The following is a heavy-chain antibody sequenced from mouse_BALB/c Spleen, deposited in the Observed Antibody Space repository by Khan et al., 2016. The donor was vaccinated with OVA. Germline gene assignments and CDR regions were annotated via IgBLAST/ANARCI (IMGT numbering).Heavy chain of an antibody. D-gene: IGHD4-1*01. J-gene: IGHJ3*01. CDR2: ISSVAYSI. CDR3: ARVGFAY. Sequence: EVQLVESGGGLVQPGGSRKLSCAASGFTFIDYGMAWVRQTPGKGPEWIAFISSVAYSIYYADTVTGRFTISRENAKNTLYLEMSSLRSDDTAMYYCARVGFAYWGQGTLVTVSA. CDR1: GFTFIDYG. V-gene: IGHV5-15*02.